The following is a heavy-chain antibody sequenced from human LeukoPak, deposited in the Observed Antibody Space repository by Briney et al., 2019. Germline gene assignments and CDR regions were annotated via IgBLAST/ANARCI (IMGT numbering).Heavy chain of an antibody. CDR1: GYTFTGYY. V-gene: IGHV1-2*02. CDR2: INPNSGGT. J-gene: IGHJ6*03. Sequence: ASVKVSCKASGYTFTGYYMHWVRQAPGQGLEWMGWINPNSGGTNYAQKFQGRVTMTRDTSISTAYMELSRLRPDDTAVYYCAREILLWFGRDYYYYMDVWGKGTTVTVSS. D-gene: IGHD3-10*01. CDR3: AREILLWFGRDYYYYMDV.